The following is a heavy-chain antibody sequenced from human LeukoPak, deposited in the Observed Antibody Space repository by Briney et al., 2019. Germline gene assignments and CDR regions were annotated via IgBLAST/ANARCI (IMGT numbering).Heavy chain of an antibody. J-gene: IGHJ4*02. CDR3: ARDSTETFGVVTPYDY. CDR2: INPNSGGT. D-gene: IGHD3-3*01. CDR1: GYTFTGYS. Sequence: GASVKVSCKASGYTFTGYSMHWVRQAPGQGLEWMGWINPNSGGTNYAQKLQGRVTMTRDTSISTAYMELSRLRSDDTAVYYCARDSTETFGVVTPYDYWGQGTLVTVSS. V-gene: IGHV1-2*02.